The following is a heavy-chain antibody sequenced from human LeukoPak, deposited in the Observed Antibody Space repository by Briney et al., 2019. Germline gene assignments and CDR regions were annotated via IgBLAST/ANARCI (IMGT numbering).Heavy chain of an antibody. Sequence: GGSLRLSCAASGFTFSSYWMSWVRQAPGKGLEWVANIKQDGSEKYYVDSVKGRFTISRDNAKNTLYLQMNSLRAEDTAVYYCARETGGIAAAGPYYYGMDVWGQGTTVTVSS. J-gene: IGHJ6*02. CDR1: GFTFSSYW. D-gene: IGHD6-13*01. CDR3: ARETGGIAAAGPYYYGMDV. CDR2: IKQDGSEK. V-gene: IGHV3-7*01.